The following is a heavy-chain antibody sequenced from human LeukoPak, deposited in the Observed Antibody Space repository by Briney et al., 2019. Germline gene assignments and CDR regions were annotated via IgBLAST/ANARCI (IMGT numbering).Heavy chain of an antibody. V-gene: IGHV4-61*08. CDR1: GDSVSSGGYY. Sequence: PSETLSLTCTVSGDSVSSGGYYWSWIRQPPGKGLEWIGYIYYSGSTNYNPSLKSRLTISVATSKHQFSLNLSSVTAADTAVYYCARGGNYYDISPPDYWGQGTLVTVSS. CDR2: IYYSGST. J-gene: IGHJ4*02. CDR3: ARGGNYYDISPPDY. D-gene: IGHD3-22*01.